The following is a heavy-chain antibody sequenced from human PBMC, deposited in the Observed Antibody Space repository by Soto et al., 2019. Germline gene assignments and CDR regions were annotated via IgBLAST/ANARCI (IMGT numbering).Heavy chain of an antibody. D-gene: IGHD3-10*01. CDR2: IIPFHGVT. V-gene: IGHV1-69*08. CDR1: GGTFSPYT. Sequence: QVQLVQSGAEVKKPGSSVKVSCKASGGTFSPYTINWVRQAPGQGLEWMGRIIPFHGVTNYAQKFQARVTITADKSTSTAYMELSGLRLEDTAMYYCTRDWEITVSTWSFGGFWGRGTLVTVSS. J-gene: IGHJ4*02. CDR3: TRDWEITVSTWSFGGF.